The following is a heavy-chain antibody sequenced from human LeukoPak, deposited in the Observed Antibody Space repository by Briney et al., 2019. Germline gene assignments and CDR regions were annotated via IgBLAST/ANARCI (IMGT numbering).Heavy chain of an antibody. CDR1: GDSISSHSYF. D-gene: IGHD6-19*01. V-gene: IGHV4-39*01. CDR2: IHYIGST. Sequence: SETLSLTCTVSGDSISSHSYFWGWIRQPPGKGLEWIGNIHYIGSTYYNPSLKSRVTISVDTSTNQFSLKLSSVTAADTAVYYCARTLPYSGGWRATFDFWGQGTLVTVSS. J-gene: IGHJ4*02. CDR3: ARTLPYSGGWRATFDF.